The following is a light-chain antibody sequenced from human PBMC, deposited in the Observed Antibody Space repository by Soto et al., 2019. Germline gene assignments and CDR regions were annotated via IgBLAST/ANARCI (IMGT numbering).Light chain of an antibody. J-gene: IGLJ3*02. CDR3: TAWDDSLKGRV. Sequence: QSDLTQPPSASGTPGQRVTISCSGSSSNIGSFTVNWYQQLPGTAPKLLIYSNNQRPSGVPDRFSGSKSGTSASLAISGLQSEDEADYYCTAWDDSLKGRVFGGGTQLTVL. CDR2: SNN. V-gene: IGLV1-44*01. CDR1: SSNIGSFT.